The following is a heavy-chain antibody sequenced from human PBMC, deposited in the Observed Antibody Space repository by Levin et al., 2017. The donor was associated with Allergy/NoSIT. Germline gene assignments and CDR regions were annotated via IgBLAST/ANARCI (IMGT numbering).Heavy chain of an antibody. Sequence: LSLTCAASGILFSSYDMNWVRQAPGKGLEWVSSISAGGNYIYYADSVKGRFTISRDNAKNSLFLQMNSLRAEDTAVYYCASWAMYHYDRSAFDYFYYAMDVSGQGTTVTVSS. CDR1: GILFSSYD. CDR3: ASWAMYHYDRSAFDYFYYAMDV. V-gene: IGHV3-21*01. D-gene: IGHD3-22*01. CDR2: ISAGGNYI. J-gene: IGHJ6*02.